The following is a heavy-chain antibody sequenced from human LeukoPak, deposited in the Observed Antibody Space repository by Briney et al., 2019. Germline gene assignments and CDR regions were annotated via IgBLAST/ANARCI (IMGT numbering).Heavy chain of an antibody. V-gene: IGHV3-33*01. CDR3: ARDRHYYDSSGYPAAIFDY. Sequence: PGGSLRLSSAASGFTFSSYGMHWVRQAPGKGLEWVAVIWYDGSNKYYADSVKGRFTISRDNSKNTLYLQMNSLRAEDTAVYYCARDRHYYDSSGYPAAIFDYWGQGTLVTVSS. CDR1: GFTFSSYG. D-gene: IGHD3-22*01. CDR2: IWYDGSNK. J-gene: IGHJ4*02.